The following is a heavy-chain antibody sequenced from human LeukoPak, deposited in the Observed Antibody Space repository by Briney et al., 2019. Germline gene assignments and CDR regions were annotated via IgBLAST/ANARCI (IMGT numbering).Heavy chain of an antibody. D-gene: IGHD2/OR15-2a*01. CDR1: GFTFSSYE. Sequence: PGGSLRLSCAASGFTFSSYEMTWVRQAPGKGLEWVSYMTSSGSTIYYADSVKGRFTISRDNAKNSLYLQMNSLRAEDTAVYYCARDRSMAIDYWGQGTLVTVSS. CDR2: MTSSGSTI. J-gene: IGHJ4*02. CDR3: ARDRSMAIDY. V-gene: IGHV3-48*03.